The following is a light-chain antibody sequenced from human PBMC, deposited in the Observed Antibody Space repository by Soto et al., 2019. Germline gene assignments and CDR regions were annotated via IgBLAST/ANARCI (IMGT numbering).Light chain of an antibody. CDR3: SSYTTSSSYV. V-gene: IGLV2-14*01. CDR1: SSDVGSFSY. CDR2: EVT. Sequence: QSVLTQPASVSGSPGQSIAISCTGTSSDVGSFSYVSWYQQHPGKAPKLLIYEVTKRPSGVSHHFSGSKSGNTASLTISGLQAEDEADYYCSSYTTSSSYVFGTGTKVTVL. J-gene: IGLJ1*01.